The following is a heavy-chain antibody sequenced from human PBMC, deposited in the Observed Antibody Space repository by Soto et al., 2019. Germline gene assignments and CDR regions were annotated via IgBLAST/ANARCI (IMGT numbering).Heavy chain of an antibody. D-gene: IGHD6-13*01. CDR3: ARRQISPPTRGAASARGGMDV. V-gene: IGHV3-33*01. J-gene: IGHJ6*02. Sequence: QAQLVESGGGVVQPGRSLRLSCAASGFNFNNYGMHWVRQAPGKGLEWVAVIWNDGNGYYYANSVKGRFTISRDNSKNTLYLQMSSLRAEDTAVYYCARRQISPPTRGAASARGGMDVWGQGTTVTSP. CDR1: GFNFNNYG. CDR2: IWNDGNGY.